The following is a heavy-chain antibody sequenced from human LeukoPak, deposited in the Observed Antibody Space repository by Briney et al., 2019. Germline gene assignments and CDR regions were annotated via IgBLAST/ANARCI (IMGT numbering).Heavy chain of an antibody. D-gene: IGHD3-22*01. V-gene: IGHV3-23*01. CDR2: ITSGGST. CDR1: GFTFSSYV. J-gene: IGHJ4*02. CDR3: VKGSSYYYDSSGYYFEY. Sequence: PGGSLRLSCAASGFTFSSYVMSWVRQAPGKGLEWVSTITSGGSTYYADSVKGRFTISRDNSKNTLYLQMSSLRAEDTALYYCVKGSSYYYDSSGYYFEYWGQGTLVTVSS.